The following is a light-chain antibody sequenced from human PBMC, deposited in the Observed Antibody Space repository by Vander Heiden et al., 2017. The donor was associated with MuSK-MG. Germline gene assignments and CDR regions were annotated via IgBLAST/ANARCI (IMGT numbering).Light chain of an antibody. V-gene: IGLV2-23*02. J-gene: IGLJ2*01. CDR2: EVS. Sequence: QSALTQPASVSGSPGQSITISCTGTSSDVGSYTLVSWYQQHPGKAPKLMIYEVSKRPSGVSNRFSGSKSGNTASLTISGLQAEDEADYYCCSYAGSSTPHGVFGGGTKLTVL. CDR1: SSDVGSYTL. CDR3: CSYAGSSTPHGV.